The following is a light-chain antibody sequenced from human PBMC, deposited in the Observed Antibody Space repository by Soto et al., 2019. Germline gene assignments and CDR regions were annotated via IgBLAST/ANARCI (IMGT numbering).Light chain of an antibody. CDR3: QQYNYLPT. V-gene: IGKV3-15*01. CDR2: GAS. Sequence: EIVMTQSPATLSVSPGERATLSCRASQSVSSNLAWYQQKPGQAPRLLISGASTRATGIPARFSGSGSGTEFTLTISRLQSEAFAVYYCQQYNYLPTFGQGTKVE. CDR1: QSVSSN. J-gene: IGKJ1*01.